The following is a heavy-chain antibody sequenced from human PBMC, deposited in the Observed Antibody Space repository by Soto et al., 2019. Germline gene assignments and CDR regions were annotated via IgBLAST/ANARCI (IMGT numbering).Heavy chain of an antibody. J-gene: IGHJ5*02. D-gene: IGHD3-9*01. Sequence: ASVKVSCKTSGYTFTTYSVHWLRQASGQRLEWMGWINPGNGNTKYSQKFQGRVTITRDTSASTAYMELSSLRSEDTAVYYCARSLYDILTGSVLNWFDPWGQGTLVTVSS. V-gene: IGHV1-3*01. CDR1: GYTFTTYS. CDR3: ARSLYDILTGSVLNWFDP. CDR2: INPGNGNT.